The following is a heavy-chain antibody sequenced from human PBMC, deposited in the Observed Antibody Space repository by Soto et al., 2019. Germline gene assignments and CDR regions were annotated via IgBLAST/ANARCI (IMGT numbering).Heavy chain of an antibody. J-gene: IGHJ4*02. D-gene: IGHD4-4*01. CDR2: MYYSGSS. V-gene: IGHV4-39*01. CDR3: ARHPRDDYNYGGSGIFDY. Sequence: QLQLQESGPGLVKPSETLSLTCSVSGGSISSRTFWWAWIRQPPGKGLEWIGDMYYSGSSYSSPSLKSRVTLSVDTSKNQLSLKLDSVTAADTAVYYCARHPRDDYNYGGSGIFDYWGQGTLVTVSS. CDR1: GGSISSRTFW.